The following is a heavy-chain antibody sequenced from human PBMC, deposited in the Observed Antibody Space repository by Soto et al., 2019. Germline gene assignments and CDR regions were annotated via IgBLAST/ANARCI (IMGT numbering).Heavy chain of an antibody. CDR1: GGSVSSDYYS. CDR3: ARPSGSYLYYFDY. CDR2: IFNSGST. Sequence: SETLSLTCTVSGGSVSSDYYSWNWIRQPPGKGLEWIGNIFNSGSTNYSPSLKSRVTISLDTSKNHFSLKLTSVTAADTAVYYCARPSGSYLYYFDYWGQGTLVTVSS. J-gene: IGHJ4*02. D-gene: IGHD1-26*01. V-gene: IGHV4-61*03.